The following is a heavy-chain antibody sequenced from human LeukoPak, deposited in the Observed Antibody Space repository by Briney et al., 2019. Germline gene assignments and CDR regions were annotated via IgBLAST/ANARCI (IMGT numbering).Heavy chain of an antibody. CDR2: INPNSGGT. J-gene: IGHJ4*02. Sequence: ASVKVSCKASGYTFTGYYMHWVRQAPGQGLEWMGWINPNSGGTNYAQKFQGWVTMTRDTSISTAYMELSRPRSDDTAVYYCAREDSGYDRPFDYWGQGTLVTVSS. CDR3: AREDSGYDRPFDY. V-gene: IGHV1-2*04. D-gene: IGHD5-12*01. CDR1: GYTFTGYY.